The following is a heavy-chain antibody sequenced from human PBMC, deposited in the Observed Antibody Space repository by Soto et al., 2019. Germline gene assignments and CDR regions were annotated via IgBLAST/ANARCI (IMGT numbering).Heavy chain of an antibody. J-gene: IGHJ5*02. Sequence: LRLSCAASGFTFSSYAMHWVRQAPGKGLEWVAVISYDGSNKYYADSVKGRFTISRDNSKNTLYLQMNSLRAEDTAVYYCARDLPVYCSGGSCYRKSRFDPWGQGTLVTVSS. D-gene: IGHD2-15*01. CDR1: GFTFSSYA. CDR3: ARDLPVYCSGGSCYRKSRFDP. V-gene: IGHV3-30-3*01. CDR2: ISYDGSNK.